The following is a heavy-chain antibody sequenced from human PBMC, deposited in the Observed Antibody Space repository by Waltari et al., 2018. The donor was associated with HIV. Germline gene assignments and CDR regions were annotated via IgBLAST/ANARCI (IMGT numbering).Heavy chain of an antibody. CDR3: ARQMTFYDALDI. Sequence: QVQLVQSGAEVRKPGASVKVSCKTSGYTFTDYYIHGVRQAPGQGPEGMGWNYPNSGDTHFAEKFQGRVTLTRDTSIRTAYVEVSNLRSDDTAVYYCARQMTFYDALDIWGQGTMVSVSS. CDR1: GYTFTDYY. J-gene: IGHJ3*02. CDR2: NYPNSGDT. V-gene: IGHV1-2*02.